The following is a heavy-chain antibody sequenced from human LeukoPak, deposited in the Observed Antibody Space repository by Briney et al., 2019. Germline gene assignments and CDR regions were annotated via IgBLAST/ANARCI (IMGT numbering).Heavy chain of an antibody. CDR2: ISYDGSNK. J-gene: IGHJ4*02. D-gene: IGHD3-10*01. Sequence: PGGSLRLSCAASGFTFSSYAMHWVRQAPGKGLEWVAVISYDGSNKYYADSVKGRFTISRDNSKNTLYLQMNSLRAEDTAVYYCASPLDAMVRGVIIGIFDYWGQGTLVTVSS. V-gene: IGHV3-30-3*01. CDR3: ASPLDAMVRGVIIGIFDY. CDR1: GFTFSSYA.